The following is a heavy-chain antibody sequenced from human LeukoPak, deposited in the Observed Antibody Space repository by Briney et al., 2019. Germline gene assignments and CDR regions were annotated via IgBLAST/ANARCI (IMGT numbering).Heavy chain of an antibody. CDR2: INPSGGST. Sequence: ASVKVSCKASGYTFTSYYMHWVRQAPGQGLEWMGIINPSGGSTSYAQKFQGRVTMTRDTSTSTVYMELSSLRSEDTAVYYCATSSVDLKDAFDIWAKGQWSPSLQ. V-gene: IGHV1-46*01. D-gene: IGHD3-22*01. CDR1: GYTFTSYY. CDR3: ATSSVDLKDAFDI. J-gene: IGHJ3*02.